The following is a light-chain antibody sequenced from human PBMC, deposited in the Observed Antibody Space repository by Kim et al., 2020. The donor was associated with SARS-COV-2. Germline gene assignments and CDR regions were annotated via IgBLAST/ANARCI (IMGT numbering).Light chain of an antibody. CDR1: QRVSTNY. CDR3: QQYGGSPLT. V-gene: IGKV3-20*01. Sequence: STGERATRSCSASQRVSTNYLRWYQQKPGQAPRLLIYGASSRATGIQDRFSGSGSGTDFTLTISRMEPEDFAVYYCQQYGGSPLTFGGGTKVDIK. CDR2: GAS. J-gene: IGKJ4*01.